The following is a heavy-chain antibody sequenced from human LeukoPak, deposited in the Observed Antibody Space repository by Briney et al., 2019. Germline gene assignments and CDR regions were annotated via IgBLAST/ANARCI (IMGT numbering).Heavy chain of an antibody. D-gene: IGHD3-10*01. Sequence: SETLSLTCTVSGGSISGYYWTWIRQPPGKGLEWIGYIYYSGSTNYNPSLKSRVTISIDTSKNQFSLKLSSVTAADTAVYYCARGVGETYFDYWGQGTLVTVSS. V-gene: IGHV4-59*12. CDR3: ARGVGETYFDY. CDR1: GGSISGYY. J-gene: IGHJ4*02. CDR2: IYYSGST.